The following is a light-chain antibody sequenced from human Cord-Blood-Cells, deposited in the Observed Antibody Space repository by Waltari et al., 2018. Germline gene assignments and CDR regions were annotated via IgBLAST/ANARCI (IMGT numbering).Light chain of an antibody. V-gene: IGKV3D-15*01. Sequence: EIVMTQSPATLSVSPGVRATLACRASQSVSSNLAWYQQKRGQAPRLPIYGGSTRATGFPARFSGSGSGTEFTLAISSLQSQDFAVYYCEQYTSGPVKLGEGPRVE. J-gene: IGKJ5*01. CDR3: EQYTSGPVK. CDR1: QSVSSN. CDR2: GGS.